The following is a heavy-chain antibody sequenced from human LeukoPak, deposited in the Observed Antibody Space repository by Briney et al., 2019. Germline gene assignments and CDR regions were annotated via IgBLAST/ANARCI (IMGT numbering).Heavy chain of an antibody. J-gene: IGHJ5*02. CDR3: ARASFGCTGVCSNWFDP. V-gene: IGHV4-59*12. CDR2: IYYSGST. Sequence: PSETLSLTCTVSGGSISSYYWSWIRQPPGKGLEWIGYIYYSGSTYYNPSLKSRVTISVDTSKNQFSLKLSSVTAADTAVYYCARASFGCTGVCSNWFDPWGQGTLVTVSS. CDR1: GGSISSYY. D-gene: IGHD2-8*01.